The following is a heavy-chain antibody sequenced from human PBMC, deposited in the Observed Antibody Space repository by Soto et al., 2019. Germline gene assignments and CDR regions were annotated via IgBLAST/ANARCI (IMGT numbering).Heavy chain of an antibody. CDR3: ARTVTTSTWYYFDY. Sequence: SETLSLTCTVSGGSISSYYWSWIRQPPGKGLEWIGYIYYSGGTNYNPSLKSRVTISVDTSKNQFSLKLSSVTAADTAVYYCARTVTTSTWYYFDYWGQGTLVTVS. D-gene: IGHD4-17*01. V-gene: IGHV4-59*01. CDR1: GGSISSYY. J-gene: IGHJ4*02. CDR2: IYYSGGT.